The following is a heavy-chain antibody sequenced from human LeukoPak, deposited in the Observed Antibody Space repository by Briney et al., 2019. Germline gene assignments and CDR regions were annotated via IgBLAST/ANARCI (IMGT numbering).Heavy chain of an antibody. V-gene: IGHV4-59*08. CDR3: ARAGRNWFDP. Sequence: SETLSLTCTVSGGSITDYFWSWIRQPPGKGLEWIGYIYYSGSSYYNPSLKSRVTISVDTSKNQFSLKMNSVTAADTAVYYCARAGRNWFDPWGQGTLVTVSS. D-gene: IGHD6-19*01. CDR1: GGSITDYF. CDR2: IYYSGSS. J-gene: IGHJ5*02.